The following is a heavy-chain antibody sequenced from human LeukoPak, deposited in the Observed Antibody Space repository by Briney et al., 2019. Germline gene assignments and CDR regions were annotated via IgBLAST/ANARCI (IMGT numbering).Heavy chain of an antibody. CDR3: ARAFGDFWSGYRRGDYYYYMDV. D-gene: IGHD3-3*01. J-gene: IGHJ6*03. V-gene: IGHV4-61*02. CDR1: GGSISSGSYY. Sequence: PSQTLSLTCTVSGGSISSGSYYWSWIRQPAGKGLEWIGRIYTSGSTNYNPSLKSRVTISVDTSKNQFSLKLSSVTAADTAVYYCARAFGDFWSGYRRGDYYYYMDVWGKGTTVTVSS. CDR2: IYTSGST.